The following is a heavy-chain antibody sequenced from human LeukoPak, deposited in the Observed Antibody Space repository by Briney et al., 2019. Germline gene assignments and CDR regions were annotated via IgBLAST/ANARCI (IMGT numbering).Heavy chain of an antibody. J-gene: IGHJ3*02. CDR3: ARDKYGDTAMVRCAFDI. D-gene: IGHD5-18*01. Sequence: SETLSLTCTVSGGSISSYYWSWIRQPPGKGLEWIGYIYYSGSTNYNPSLKSRVTISVDTSKNQFSLKLSSVTAADTAVYYCARDKYGDTAMVRCAFDIWGQGTMVTVSS. V-gene: IGHV4-59*01. CDR1: GGSISSYY. CDR2: IYYSGST.